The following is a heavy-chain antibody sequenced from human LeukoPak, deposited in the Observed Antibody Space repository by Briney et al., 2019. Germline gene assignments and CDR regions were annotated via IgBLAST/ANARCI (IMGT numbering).Heavy chain of an antibody. Sequence: ASVKVSCKASGYTFTDYYMHWVRQAPGQGLEWMGWINSNSGGTNYAQKFQGRVTMTRDTSITTAYMELSSLRSDDTAVYYCARVLVPAGGGVVDYWGQGTLVTVSS. CDR1: GYTFTDYY. V-gene: IGHV1-2*02. CDR2: INSNSGGT. CDR3: ARVLVPAGGGVVDY. D-gene: IGHD3-16*01. J-gene: IGHJ4*02.